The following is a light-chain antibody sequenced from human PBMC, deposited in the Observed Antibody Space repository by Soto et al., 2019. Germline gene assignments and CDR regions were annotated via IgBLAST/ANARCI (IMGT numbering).Light chain of an antibody. CDR2: DAS. V-gene: IGKV3-11*01. Sequence: EIVLTQSPATLSLSPGERATLSCRASQSVSSYLAWYQQKPGQAPRLLIYDASNRATGIPARFSGSGSGTDFTLTISNLEPEDAFYYCQQRSNWLTFGGGTKVEIK. CDR3: QQRSNWLT. J-gene: IGKJ4*01. CDR1: QSVSSY.